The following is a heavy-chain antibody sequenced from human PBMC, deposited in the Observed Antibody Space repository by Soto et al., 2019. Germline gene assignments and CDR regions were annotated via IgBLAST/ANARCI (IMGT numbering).Heavy chain of an antibody. CDR3: EIESEDLTSNFDY. J-gene: IGHJ4*02. Sequence: EVQLVESGGGLVKPGGSLRLSCAASGFTYTRYSMNWVRQAPGKGLEWVSSISSTTHYIYYGDSMKGRFTISRDNAKNSLYLEMNRLRAEDTAVYSCEIESEDLTSNFDYLGQGTLVTVSS. CDR1: GFTYTRYS. CDR2: ISSTTHYI. V-gene: IGHV3-21*06.